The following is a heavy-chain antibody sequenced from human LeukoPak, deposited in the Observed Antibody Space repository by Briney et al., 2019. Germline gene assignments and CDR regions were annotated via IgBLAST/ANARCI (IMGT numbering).Heavy chain of an antibody. CDR1: GYTFTSYD. CDR3: ARGGGSYYFYYYYYMDV. D-gene: IGHD1-26*01. Sequence: ASVKVSCKASGYTFTSYDINWVRQATGQGLEWMGWMNPNSGNTGYAQKFQGRVTITRNTSISTAYMELSSLRSEDTAVYYCARGGGSYYFYYYYYMDVWGKGTTVTVSS. CDR2: MNPNSGNT. J-gene: IGHJ6*03. V-gene: IGHV1-8*03.